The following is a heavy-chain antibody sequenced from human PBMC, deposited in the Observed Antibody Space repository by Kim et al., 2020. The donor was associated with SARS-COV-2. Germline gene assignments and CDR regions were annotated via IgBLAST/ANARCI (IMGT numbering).Heavy chain of an antibody. CDR1: GGSFSGYY. D-gene: IGHD3-3*01. Sequence: SETLSLTCAVYGGSFSGYYWSWIRQPPGKGLEWIGEINHSGSTNYNQSLKSRVTISVDTSKNQFSLKLSSVTAADTAVYYCARAPVLRFLEWLLSGVRYFDYWGQGTLVTVSS. CDR3: ARAPVLRFLEWLLSGVRYFDY. V-gene: IGHV4-34*01. J-gene: IGHJ4*02. CDR2: INHSGST.